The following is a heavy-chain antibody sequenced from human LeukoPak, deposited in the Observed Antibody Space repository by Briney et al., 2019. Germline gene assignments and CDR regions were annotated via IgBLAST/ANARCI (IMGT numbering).Heavy chain of an antibody. CDR3: ARLCSGGSCSSYFDY. V-gene: IGHV4-4*02. J-gene: IGHJ4*02. CDR2: IYHSGST. Sequence: SETLSLTCAVSGDSISNGNWWSWVRQPPGKGLEWIGEIYHSGSTNYNPSLKSRVTISEDKSKKQFSLNLSSVTAADTAVYYCARLCSGGSCSSYFDYWGQGTLVTVSS. D-gene: IGHD2-15*01. CDR1: GDSISNGNW.